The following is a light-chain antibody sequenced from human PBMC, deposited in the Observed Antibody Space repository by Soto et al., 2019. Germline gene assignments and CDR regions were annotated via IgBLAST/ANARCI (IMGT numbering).Light chain of an antibody. CDR1: QGISSY. CDR3: QQRNSYPRT. V-gene: IGKV1-9*01. Sequence: DIQLTQSPSFLSASLGDRVTITCRASQGISSYLAWYQQKPGKAPKLLIYAASTLQSGVPSRFSGSGSGTEFTLTISSLQPEDFATYYCQQRNSYPRTFGQGTKVEIK. J-gene: IGKJ1*01. CDR2: AAS.